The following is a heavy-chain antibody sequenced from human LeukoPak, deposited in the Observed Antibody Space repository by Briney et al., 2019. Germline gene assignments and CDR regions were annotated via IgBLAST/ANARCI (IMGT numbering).Heavy chain of an antibody. CDR1: GGSISSGSYY. J-gene: IGHJ4*02. Sequence: SETLSVTCTVSGGSISSGSYYWSWIRQPAGKGLEWIGRIYTSGSTNYNPSLKSRVTISVDTSKDQFSLKLSSVSAADTVVYYCARGQIAVAGIFDYWGQGTLVSVS. CDR2: IYTSGST. D-gene: IGHD6-19*01. V-gene: IGHV4-61*02. CDR3: ARGQIAVAGIFDY.